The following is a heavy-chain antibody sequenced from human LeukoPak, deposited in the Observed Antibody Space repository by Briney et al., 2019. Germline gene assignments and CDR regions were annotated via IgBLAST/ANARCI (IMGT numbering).Heavy chain of an antibody. Sequence: PGGSLRLSCAASGFIFSSYGMHWVRQAPGKGLEWVALIWYDGSKSSNADSVKGRFTISRDNSKNTLYLQMNSLRAEDTAVYYCASMTTVTLDDAFDIWGHGTMVIVSS. CDR3: ASMTTVTLDDAFDI. CDR1: GFIFSSYG. D-gene: IGHD4-17*01. J-gene: IGHJ3*02. V-gene: IGHV3-33*01. CDR2: IWYDGSKS.